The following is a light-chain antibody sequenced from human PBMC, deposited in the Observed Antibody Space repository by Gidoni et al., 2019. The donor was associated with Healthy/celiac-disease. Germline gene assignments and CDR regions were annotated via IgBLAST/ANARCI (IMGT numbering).Light chain of an antibody. J-gene: IGKJ3*01. Sequence: DIQMTQSPSSLTASVGDRVTITCRESQSISSYLNWYQQKPGKAPKLLIHAASSLQSGVPSRFSGSGSGTDFTLTISSLQPEDFATYYCQQSYSTPFTFGPGTKVDIK. V-gene: IGKV1-39*01. CDR3: QQSYSTPFT. CDR1: QSISSY. CDR2: AAS.